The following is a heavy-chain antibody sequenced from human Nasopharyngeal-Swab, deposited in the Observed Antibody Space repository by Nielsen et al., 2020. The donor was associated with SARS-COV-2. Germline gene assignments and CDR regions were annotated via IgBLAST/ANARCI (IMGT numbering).Heavy chain of an antibody. Sequence: GESLRLSCAASGFAFSSYAMSWVRQTPGNGLEWVSSFSGSSGKTYYADYVEGRCTISRDTSKNTLYLQINSLRADDTAVYYCAKDGGGWYTSGWYYFDYWGQGTLVTVSS. J-gene: IGHJ4*02. D-gene: IGHD6-19*01. CDR2: FSGSSGKT. CDR3: AKDGGGWYTSGWYYFDY. CDR1: GFAFSSYA. V-gene: IGHV3-23*01.